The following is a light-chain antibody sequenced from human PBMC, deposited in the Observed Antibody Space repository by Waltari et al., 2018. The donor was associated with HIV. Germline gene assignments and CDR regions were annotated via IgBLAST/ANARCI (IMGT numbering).Light chain of an antibody. CDR2: RHN. CDR3: ATWDDSLSGVL. CDR1: SSNIGSNY. V-gene: IGLV1-47*01. J-gene: IGLJ2*01. Sequence: SVLTQPPSASGTPWQRVTISCSGSSSNIGSNYVFWYQQLPGTAPRLLMHRHNHRPSGVPDRFSDSTSGTSASLAISGLRSEDEADYYCATWDDSLSGVLFGGGTKLTVL.